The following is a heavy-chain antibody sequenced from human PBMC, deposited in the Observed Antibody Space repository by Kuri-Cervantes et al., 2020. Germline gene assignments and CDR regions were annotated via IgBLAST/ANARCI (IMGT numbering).Heavy chain of an antibody. CDR2: TGTTESSK. V-gene: IGHV3-48*02. Sequence: GESLKISCAASGFTFSSYAMSWVRQAPGKGLEWVSHTGTTESSKYYADSVKGRFTISRDNGKNSLYLQMNSLRDEDTALYYCVRRQGWSGMDVWGQGTTVTVSS. CDR1: GFTFSSYA. CDR3: VRRQGWSGMDV. J-gene: IGHJ6*02.